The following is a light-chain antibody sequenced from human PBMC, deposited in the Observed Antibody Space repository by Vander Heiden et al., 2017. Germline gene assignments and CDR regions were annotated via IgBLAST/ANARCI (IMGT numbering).Light chain of an antibody. CDR2: DAS. J-gene: IGKJ3*01. CDR1: QFVSND. Sequence: EIQMTQSPSSMSASVGDRIAITCRASQFVSNDLNWYQQKPGKAPKLLIYDASTLQSGVPSRFSGSGSGTDFTLTISRLQPEDFATYYCQQCDSIPFTFGHGTKVDI. CDR3: QQCDSIPFT. V-gene: IGKV1-39*01.